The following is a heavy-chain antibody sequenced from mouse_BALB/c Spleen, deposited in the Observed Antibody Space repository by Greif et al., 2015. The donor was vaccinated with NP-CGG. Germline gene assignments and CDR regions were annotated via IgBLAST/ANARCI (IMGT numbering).Heavy chain of an antibody. J-gene: IGHJ2*01. CDR2: IAPANGNI. CDR3: ALYYYGNSRFDY. Sequence: EVQLQQSGAELVKPGASVRLSCTASGFNIKDTSTHWVKQRPEQGLEWIGRIAPANGNIKYDPKFQGKATITVDTSSNTAYLQLSSLTSEDTAVYYCALYYYGNSRFDYWGQGTTLTVSS. V-gene: IGHV14-3*02. D-gene: IGHD1-1*01. CDR1: GFNIKDTS.